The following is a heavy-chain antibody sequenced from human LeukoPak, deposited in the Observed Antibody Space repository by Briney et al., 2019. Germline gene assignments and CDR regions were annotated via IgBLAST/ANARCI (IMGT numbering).Heavy chain of an antibody. D-gene: IGHD3-22*01. V-gene: IGHV3-9*01. CDR3: AKGDSSGYLPRAFDI. CDR1: GFTFDDYA. Sequence: GRSLRLYCAASGFTFDDYAMHWVRQAPGKGLEWVSGISWNSGSIGYADSVKGRFTISRDNAKNSLYLQMNSLRAEDTALYYCAKGDSSGYLPRAFDIWGQGTMVTVSS. CDR2: ISWNSGSI. J-gene: IGHJ3*02.